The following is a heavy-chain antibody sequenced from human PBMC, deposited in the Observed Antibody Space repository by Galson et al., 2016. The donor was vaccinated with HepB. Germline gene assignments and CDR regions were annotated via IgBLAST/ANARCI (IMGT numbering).Heavy chain of an antibody. CDR1: GFILTNYY. D-gene: IGHD2-2*01. J-gene: IGHJ5*02. V-gene: IGHV1-46*01. CDR2: INPSGGRT. Sequence: SVKVSCKASGFILTNYYMHWVRQAPGQGLEWMGIINPSGGRTTYAQKFQGRVSMTGDTSTSTVYMELSSLRSEDTAVYYCARRNSRLYSSSYYWFDPWGQGTLVTVSS. CDR3: ARRNSRLYSSSYYWFDP.